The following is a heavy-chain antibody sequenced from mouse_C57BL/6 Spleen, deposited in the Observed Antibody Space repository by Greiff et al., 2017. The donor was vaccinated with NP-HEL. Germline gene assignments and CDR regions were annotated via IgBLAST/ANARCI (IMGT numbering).Heavy chain of an antibody. D-gene: IGHD2-4*01. CDR2: ISYDGSN. CDR1: GYSITSGYY. J-gene: IGHJ2*01. V-gene: IGHV3-6*01. CDR3: ARDLYDYDGNYFDY. Sequence: DVKLQESGPGLVKPSQSLSLTCSVTGYSITSGYYWNWIRQFPGNKLEWMGYISYDGSNNYNPSLKNRISITRDTSKNQFFLKLNSVTTEDTATYYCARDLYDYDGNYFDYWGQGTTLTVSS.